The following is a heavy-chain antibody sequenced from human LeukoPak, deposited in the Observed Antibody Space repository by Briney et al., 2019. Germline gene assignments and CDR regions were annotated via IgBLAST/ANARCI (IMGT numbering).Heavy chain of an antibody. J-gene: IGHJ4*02. V-gene: IGHV3-53*01. D-gene: IGHD1-1*01. CDR2: IYGGSST. CDR3: ARVSNDGLYFDF. Sequence: GGSLRLFCAASGFTVSSNYMSWVRQAPGKGLEWVSVIYGGSSTYYADSAKGRFIISRDNSKNTLFLQMNSLRAEDTAVYYCARVSNDGLYFDFWGQGTLVTVSS. CDR1: GFTVSSNY.